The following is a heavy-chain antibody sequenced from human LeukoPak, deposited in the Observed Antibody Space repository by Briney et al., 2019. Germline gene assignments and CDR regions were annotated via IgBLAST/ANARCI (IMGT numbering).Heavy chain of an antibody. CDR1: GGSISSYY. Sequence: ETLSLTCTVSGGSISSYYWSWIRQPPGKGLEWVANIKQDGSEKYYVDSVKGRFTISRDNAKNSLYLQMNSLRAEDTAVYYCARGLRNDFDYWGQGTLVTVSS. D-gene: IGHD3-22*01. CDR3: ARGLRNDFDY. CDR2: IKQDGSEK. J-gene: IGHJ4*02. V-gene: IGHV3-7*01.